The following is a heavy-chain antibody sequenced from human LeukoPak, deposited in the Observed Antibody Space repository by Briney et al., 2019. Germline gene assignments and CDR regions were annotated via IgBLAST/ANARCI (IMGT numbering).Heavy chain of an antibody. Sequence: PSETLSLTCTVSGYSISSGYYWGWIRQPPGKGLEWIGSIYHSGSTNYNPSLKSRVTISVDTSKNQFSLKLSSVTAADTAVYYCARDSRIVGATGGMDVWGQGTTVTVSS. D-gene: IGHD1-26*01. J-gene: IGHJ6*02. CDR1: GYSISSGYY. V-gene: IGHV4-38-2*02. CDR3: ARDSRIVGATGGMDV. CDR2: IYHSGST.